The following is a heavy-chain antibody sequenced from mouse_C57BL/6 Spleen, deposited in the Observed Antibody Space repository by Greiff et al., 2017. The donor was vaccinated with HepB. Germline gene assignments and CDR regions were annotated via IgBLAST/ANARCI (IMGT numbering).Heavy chain of an antibody. J-gene: IGHJ3*01. D-gene: IGHD2-2*01. V-gene: IGHV1-82*01. Sequence: VQLQESGPELVKPGASVKISCKASGYAFSSSWMNWVKQRPGKGLEWIGRIYPGDGDTNYNGKFKGKATLTADKSSSTAYMQLSSLTSEDSAVYFCARQRDYGYGWFAYWGQGTLVTVSA. CDR1: GYAFSSSW. CDR2: IYPGDGDT. CDR3: ARQRDYGYGWFAY.